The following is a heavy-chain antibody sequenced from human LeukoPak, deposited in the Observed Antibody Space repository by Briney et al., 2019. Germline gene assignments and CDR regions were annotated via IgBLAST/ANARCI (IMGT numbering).Heavy chain of an antibody. CDR3: ARMPRSLGAFDI. CDR1: GGRIGTYY. V-gene: IGHV4-59*08. Sequence: PSETLSLTCAVSGGRIGTYYWSWIRQPPGKGLEWIGYIFYSGSTKYNPSLKTRVTISVDTSKNEFSLKLNSVAAADTAISYCARMPRSLGAFDIWGQGTMVTVSS. CDR2: IFYSGST. D-gene: IGHD2-15*01. J-gene: IGHJ3*02.